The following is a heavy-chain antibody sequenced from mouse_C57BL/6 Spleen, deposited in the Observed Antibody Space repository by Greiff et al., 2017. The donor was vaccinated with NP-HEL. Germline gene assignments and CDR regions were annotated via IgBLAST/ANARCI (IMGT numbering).Heavy chain of an antibody. CDR2: INPNNGGT. V-gene: IGHV1-18*01. CDR1: GYTFTDYN. CDR3: ARPYSNYAAWFAY. J-gene: IGHJ3*01. D-gene: IGHD2-5*01. Sequence: VQLKESGPELVKPGASVKIPCKASGYTFTDYNMDWVKQSHGKSLEWIGDINPNNGGTIYNQKFKGKATLTVDKSSSTAYMELRSLTSEDTAVYYCARPYSNYAAWFAYWGQGTLVTVAA.